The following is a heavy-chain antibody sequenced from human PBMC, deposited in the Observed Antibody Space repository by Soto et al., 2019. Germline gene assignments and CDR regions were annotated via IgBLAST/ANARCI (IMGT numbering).Heavy chain of an antibody. CDR3: ARGPSDLYFDY. V-gene: IGHV4-34*01. Sequence: SETLSLTCTVSGGSISSYYWSWIRQPPGKGLEWIGEINHSGSTNYNPSLKSRVTISVDTSKNQFSLKLSSVTAADTAVYYCARGPSDLYFDYWGQGTLVTVSS. D-gene: IGHD2-2*01. CDR1: GGSISSYY. J-gene: IGHJ4*02. CDR2: INHSGST.